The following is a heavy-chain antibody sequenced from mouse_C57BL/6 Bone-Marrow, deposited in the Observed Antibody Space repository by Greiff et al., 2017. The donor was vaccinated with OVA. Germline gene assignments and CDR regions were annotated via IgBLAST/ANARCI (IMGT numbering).Heavy chain of an antibody. CDR2: IDPATGNT. CDR3: APIYYYGSSYVAY. V-gene: IGHV14-3*01. CDR1: GFNIKNTY. D-gene: IGHD1-1*01. Sequence: VQLQQSVAELVRPGASVKLSCTASGFNIKNTYMHWVKQRPEQGLEWIGRIDPATGNTKYAPKFQGKATITADTSSNTAYLQLSSLTSEDTAIYYCAPIYYYGSSYVAYWGQGTLVTVSA. J-gene: IGHJ3*01.